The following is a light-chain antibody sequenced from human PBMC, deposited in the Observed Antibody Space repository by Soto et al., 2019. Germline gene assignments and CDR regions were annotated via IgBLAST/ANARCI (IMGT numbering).Light chain of an antibody. Sequence: SYELTQPPSVSVSPGQTARITCSGDALPKQFAYWYQQKPGQAPVLVIYKDSERPSGIPERFSGSSSGTTVTLTISGVQAEDEADYYCQSSDSIATYHVLFGGGTKLTVL. V-gene: IGLV3-25*03. CDR1: ALPKQF. CDR2: KDS. J-gene: IGLJ2*01. CDR3: QSSDSIATYHVL.